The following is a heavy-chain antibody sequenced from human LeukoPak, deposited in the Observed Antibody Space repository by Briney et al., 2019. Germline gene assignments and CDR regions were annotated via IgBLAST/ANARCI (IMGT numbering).Heavy chain of an antibody. V-gene: IGHV3-7*01. J-gene: IGHJ4*02. Sequence: GGSLRLSCAASGFTFSSYSMNWVRQAPGRGLEWVANIKQDGSEKYYVDSVKGRFTISRDNAKNSLYLQMNSLRAEDTAVYYCARTLGAGFYFDYWGQGTLVTVSS. D-gene: IGHD1-26*01. CDR1: GFTFSSYS. CDR2: IKQDGSEK. CDR3: ARTLGAGFYFDY.